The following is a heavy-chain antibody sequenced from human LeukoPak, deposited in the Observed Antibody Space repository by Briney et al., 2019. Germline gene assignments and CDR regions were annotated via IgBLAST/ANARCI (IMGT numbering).Heavy chain of an antibody. Sequence: GGSLRLSCAASGVTFISNSMNWGRQPPGKGLEWVSSISSSSSYIYYADSVKGGFTISRDNAKNSLYLQMNSLRAEDTAVYYCARDFLGYCSGGSCYSYDAFVIWGQGTMVTVSS. CDR1: GVTFISNS. J-gene: IGHJ3*02. D-gene: IGHD2-15*01. CDR2: ISSSSSYI. V-gene: IGHV3-21*01. CDR3: ARDFLGYCSGGSCYSYDAFVI.